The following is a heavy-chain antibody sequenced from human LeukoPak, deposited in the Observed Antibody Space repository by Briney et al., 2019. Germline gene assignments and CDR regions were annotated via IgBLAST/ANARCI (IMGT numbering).Heavy chain of an antibody. J-gene: IGHJ4*02. CDR1: GYTFTTYA. CDR3: ARAVYCTNGVCTDY. V-gene: IGHV1-3*01. CDR2: INAGNGDA. Sequence: ASVKVSCKASGYTFTTYAIHWVRQAPGRSLEWMGRINAGNGDAKYSQNFHDRITITRDTSASTVYMELTSLRSEDTAVYYCARAVYCTNGVCTDYWGQGILVTVSS. D-gene: IGHD2-8*01.